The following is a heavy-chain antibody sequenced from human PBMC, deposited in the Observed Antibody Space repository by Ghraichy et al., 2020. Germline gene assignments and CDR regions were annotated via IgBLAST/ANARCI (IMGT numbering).Heavy chain of an antibody. CDR2: INPNSGGT. D-gene: IGHD3-3*01. Sequence: ASVKVSCKASGYTFTGYYMHWVRQAPGQGLEWMGWINPNSGGTNYAQKFQGRVTMTRDTSISTAYMELSRLRSDDTAVYYCARGSIFGVVKDTNNWFDPWGQGTLVTVSS. CDR1: GYTFTGYY. J-gene: IGHJ5*02. V-gene: IGHV1-2*02. CDR3: ARGSIFGVVKDTNNWFDP.